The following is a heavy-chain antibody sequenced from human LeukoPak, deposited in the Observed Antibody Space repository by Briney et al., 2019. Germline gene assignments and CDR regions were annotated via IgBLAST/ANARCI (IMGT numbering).Heavy chain of an antibody. V-gene: IGHV4-61*01. J-gene: IGHJ4*02. Sequence: PSETLSLTCTVSGDSINSINKYYWSWIRQSPGKGLEWIGYISCSGSTNYNPSLKSRVTISVDTSKNQFSLKMTSVTAADTAVYYCVRGGPENDNWRYYVDFWGQGSLVTVSS. CDR2: ISCSGST. CDR3: VRGGPENDNWRYYVDF. D-gene: IGHD1-1*01. CDR1: GDSINSINKYY.